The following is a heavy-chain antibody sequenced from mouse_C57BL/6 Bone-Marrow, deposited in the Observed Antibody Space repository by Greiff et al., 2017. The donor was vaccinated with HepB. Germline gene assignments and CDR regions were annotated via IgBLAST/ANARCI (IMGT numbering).Heavy chain of an antibody. CDR1: GYAFSSSW. CDR2: IYPGDGDT. CDR3: AREDITRYWYFDV. Sequence: VKPGASVKISCKASGYAFSSSWMNWVKQRPGKGLEWIGRIYPGDGDTNYNGKFKGKATLTADKSSSTAYMPLSSLTAEDSAVYFCAREDITRYWYFDVWGTGTTVTVSS. V-gene: IGHV1-82*01. J-gene: IGHJ1*03. D-gene: IGHD1-1*01.